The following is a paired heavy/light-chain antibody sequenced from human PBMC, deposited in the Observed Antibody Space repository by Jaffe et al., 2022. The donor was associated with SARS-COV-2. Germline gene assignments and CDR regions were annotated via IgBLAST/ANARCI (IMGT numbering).Heavy chain of an antibody. D-gene: IGHD3-22*01. Sequence: QVQLQESGPGLVKPSETLSLTCTVSGGSISRYYWSWIRQPPGKGLQWLGYLYYTGSTNYNPSLKSRVTISVDTSKNQFSLKLTSVTAADTAVYYCARGDPSGSYYWYFDLWGRGTLVTVSS. J-gene: IGHJ2*01. CDR3: ARGDPSGSYYWYFDL. CDR1: GGSISRYY. V-gene: IGHV4-59*01. CDR2: LYYTGST.
Light chain of an antibody. CDR1: SSDVGGYNY. Sequence: QSALTQPRSVSGSPGQSVTISCTGTSSDVGGYNYVSWYQQHPDKAPKLVIYDVSKRPSGVPDRFSGSKSGNTASLTISGLQAEDEADYYCCSYAGSYTFVVFGGGTKLTVL. J-gene: IGLJ3*02. CDR2: DVS. V-gene: IGLV2-11*01. CDR3: CSYAGSYTFVV.